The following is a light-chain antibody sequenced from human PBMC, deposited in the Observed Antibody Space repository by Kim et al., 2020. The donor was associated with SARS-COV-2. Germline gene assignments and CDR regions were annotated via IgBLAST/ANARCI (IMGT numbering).Light chain of an antibody. CDR2: AKN. V-gene: IGLV3-19*01. CDR3: KSRDSSGNVWV. Sequence: ALGQTVTITCQGDGLRSYHASWYQQKPGQAPILVLYAKNSRPSGIPDRFSGSSSGDTASLTITGAQAEDEADYYCKSRDSSGNVWVFGGGTKVTVL. J-gene: IGLJ3*02. CDR1: GLRSYH.